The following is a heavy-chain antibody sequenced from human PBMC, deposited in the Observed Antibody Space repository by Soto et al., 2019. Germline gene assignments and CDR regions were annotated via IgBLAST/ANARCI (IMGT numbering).Heavy chain of an antibody. J-gene: IGHJ4*02. V-gene: IGHV4-61*01. CDR3: AREIVGLFYFDY. CDR1: GGSVSSGSYY. Sequence: PSETLSLTCTVSGGSVSSGSYYWSWIRQPPGKGLGWIGYIYYSGSTNYNPSLKSRVTISLDTSKNQFSLKLSSVTAADTAVYYCAREIVGLFYFDYWGQGTPVTVSS. D-gene: IGHD1-26*01. CDR2: IYYSGST.